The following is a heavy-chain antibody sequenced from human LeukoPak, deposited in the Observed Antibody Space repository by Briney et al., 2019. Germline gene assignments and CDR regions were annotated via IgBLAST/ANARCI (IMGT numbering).Heavy chain of an antibody. V-gene: IGHV6-1*01. Sequence: SQTLSLTCAISGDSVSFNSDVWNWIMQSPSRGLEWLGRAYYRFKWLYDYAVSVKSRLTITPDTAKNQFSLQLNSVTPEDSAVYFCVRDANWGLDALDIWGQGTMVTVSS. CDR1: GDSVSFNSDV. D-gene: IGHD7-27*01. CDR2: AYYRFKWLY. CDR3: VRDANWGLDALDI. J-gene: IGHJ3*02.